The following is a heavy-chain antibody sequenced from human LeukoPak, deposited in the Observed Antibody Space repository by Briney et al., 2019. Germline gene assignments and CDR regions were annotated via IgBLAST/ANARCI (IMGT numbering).Heavy chain of an antibody. CDR1: GGTFSNYP. V-gene: IGHV1-69*01. CDR3: ATHTGGYNYWWFDI. J-gene: IGHJ5*02. CDR2: INPVYGTA. D-gene: IGHD5-24*01. Sequence: SVKVSFKASGGTFSNYPIIWVRLPPARGLECLGGINPVYGTANYAQMFHGRITLTAQESAATAYMELRRLTSDDTAMYFCATHTGGYNYWWFDIWGQGTLVTVSS.